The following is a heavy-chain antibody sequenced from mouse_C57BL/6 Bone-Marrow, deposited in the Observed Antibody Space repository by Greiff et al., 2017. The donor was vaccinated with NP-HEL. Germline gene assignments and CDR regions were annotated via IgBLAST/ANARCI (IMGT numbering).Heavy chain of an antibody. J-gene: IGHJ4*01. D-gene: IGHD2-14*01. Sequence: DVMLVESGGGLVKPGGSLKLSCAASGFTFSSYTMSWVRQTPEKRLEWVATISGGGGNTYYPDSVKGRFTISRDNAKNTLYLQMSSLRSEDTALYYCARLEYDRGGYYAMDYWGQGTSVTVSS. CDR3: ARLEYDRGGYYAMDY. CDR1: GFTFSSYT. V-gene: IGHV5-9*01. CDR2: ISGGGGNT.